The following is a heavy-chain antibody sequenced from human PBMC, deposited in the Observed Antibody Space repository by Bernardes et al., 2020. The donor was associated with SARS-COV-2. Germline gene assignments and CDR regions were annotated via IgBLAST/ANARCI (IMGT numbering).Heavy chain of an antibody. D-gene: IGHD6-25*01. Sequence: VGSLILSCAASGFTFSSYAMSWVRQAPGKGLEWVSAISGSGGSTYYADSVKGRFTISRDNSKNTLYLQMNSLRAEDTAVYFCAKRAVYSSEDYWGQGTLVTVSS. CDR3: AKRAVYSSEDY. CDR2: ISGSGGST. J-gene: IGHJ4*02. V-gene: IGHV3-23*01. CDR1: GFTFSSYA.